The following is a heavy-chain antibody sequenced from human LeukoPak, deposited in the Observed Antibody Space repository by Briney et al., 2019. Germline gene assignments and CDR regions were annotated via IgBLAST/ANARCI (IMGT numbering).Heavy chain of an antibody. J-gene: IGHJ4*02. D-gene: IGHD6-13*01. CDR1: GYSFTSYW. CDR3: ARDLSSSWYLFDY. Sequence: GESLKISCKGSGYSFTSYWIGWVRQMPGKGLGWMGIIYPGDSDTRYSPSFQGQVTISADKSISTAYLQWSSLKASDTAMYYCARDLSSSWYLFDYWGQGTLVTVSS. CDR2: IYPGDSDT. V-gene: IGHV5-51*01.